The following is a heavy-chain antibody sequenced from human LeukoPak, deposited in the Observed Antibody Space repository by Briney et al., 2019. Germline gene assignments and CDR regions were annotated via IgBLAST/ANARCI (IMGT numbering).Heavy chain of an antibody. J-gene: IGHJ6*02. CDR3: ARVPGYSGYFYGMDI. CDR1: GFTFSSDW. D-gene: IGHD5-12*01. V-gene: IGHV3-74*01. CDR2: INHNGNSI. Sequence: GGSLRLSCAASGFTFSSDWMHWVRQAPGKGLVWVSRINHNGNSIRYADSVKGRFTISRDNAKNTLHLQMNSLRAEDTAVYYCARVPGYSGYFYGMDIWGQGTTVTVSS.